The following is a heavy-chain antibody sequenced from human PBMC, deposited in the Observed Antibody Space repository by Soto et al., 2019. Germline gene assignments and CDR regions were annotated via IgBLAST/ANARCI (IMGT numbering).Heavy chain of an antibody. D-gene: IGHD3-22*01. Sequence: GASVKVSCKASGYTFTGYGISWVRQAPGQGLEWMGWISAYNGNTNYAQKLQGRVTMTTDTSTSTAYMELRSLRSDDTAVYYCARMGNYYDSSGYYQNDAFDIWGQGTMVTVSS. CDR2: ISAYNGNT. CDR3: ARMGNYYDSSGYYQNDAFDI. J-gene: IGHJ3*02. CDR1: GYTFTGYG. V-gene: IGHV1-18*01.